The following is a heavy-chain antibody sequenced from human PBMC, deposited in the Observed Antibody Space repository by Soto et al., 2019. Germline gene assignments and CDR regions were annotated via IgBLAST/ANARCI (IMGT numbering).Heavy chain of an antibody. CDR3: AKNYGSGSYYNLAAYYYMDV. CDR1: GFTFSSYA. Sequence: GGSLRLSCAASGFTFSSYAMSWVRQAPGKGLEWVSAISGSGGSTYYADSVKGRFTISRDNSKNTLYLQMNSLRAEDTAVYYCAKNYGSGSYYNLAAYYYMDVWGKGTTVTVSS. D-gene: IGHD3-10*01. CDR2: ISGSGGST. J-gene: IGHJ6*03. V-gene: IGHV3-23*01.